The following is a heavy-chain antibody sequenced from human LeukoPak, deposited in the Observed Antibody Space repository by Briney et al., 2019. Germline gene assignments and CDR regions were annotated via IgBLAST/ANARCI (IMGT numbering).Heavy chain of an antibody. CDR2: INPSGGST. V-gene: IGHV1-46*03. J-gene: IGHJ5*02. D-gene: IGHD2-2*02. CDR1: GYTFTSYY. CDR3: DRDIVVVPAAINWFDP. Sequence: SVKVSCKSSGYTFTSYYMHWVRQPPAQELDWMGIINPSGGSTSYAQKFQGRVSMTRDTSTSTVYMELSSLRSEDTDVYYCDRDIVVVPAAINWFDPWGQGTLVTVSS.